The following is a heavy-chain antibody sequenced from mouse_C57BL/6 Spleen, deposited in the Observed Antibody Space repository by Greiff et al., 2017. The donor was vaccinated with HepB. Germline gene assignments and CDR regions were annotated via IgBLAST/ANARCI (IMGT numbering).Heavy chain of an antibody. V-gene: IGHV1-54*01. CDR1: GYAFTNYL. J-gene: IGHJ2*01. CDR2: INPGSGGT. CDR3: ARSGNYYGSSFDY. D-gene: IGHD1-1*01. Sequence: VQLQQSGAELVRPGTSVKVSCKASGYAFTNYLIEWVKQRPGQGLEWIGVINPGSGGTNYNEKFKGKATLTADKSSSTAYMQLSSLTSEDSAVYVCARSGNYYGSSFDYWGQGTTLTVSS.